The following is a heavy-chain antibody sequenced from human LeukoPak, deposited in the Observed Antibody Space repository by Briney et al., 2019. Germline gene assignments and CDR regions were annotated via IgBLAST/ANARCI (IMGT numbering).Heavy chain of an antibody. CDR3: AGTGSSGWYRGAFDI. CDR2: INHSGST. D-gene: IGHD6-19*01. Sequence: SETLSLTCAVYGGSFSGYYWSWIRQPPGKGLEWIGEINHSGSTNYNPSLKSRVTISVDTSKNQFSLKLSSVTAADTAVYYCAGTGSSGWYRGAFDIWGQGTMVTVSS. J-gene: IGHJ3*02. V-gene: IGHV4-34*01. CDR1: GGSFSGYY.